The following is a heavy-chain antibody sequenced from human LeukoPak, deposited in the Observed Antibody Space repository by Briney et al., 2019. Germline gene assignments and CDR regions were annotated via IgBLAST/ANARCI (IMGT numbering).Heavy chain of an antibody. J-gene: IGHJ4*02. V-gene: IGHV3-21*01. D-gene: IGHD2-2*01. CDR1: GYTFSSYS. CDR3: ARVSGQNIVVVPALDYYFDY. CDR2: ISSSSSYI. Sequence: PGGSLRLSCAASGYTFSSYSVNWVRQAPGKGLEWVSSISSSSSYIYYADSVKGRFTISRDNAKNSLYLQMNSLRAEDTAVYYCARVSGQNIVVVPALDYYFDYWGQGTLVTVSS.